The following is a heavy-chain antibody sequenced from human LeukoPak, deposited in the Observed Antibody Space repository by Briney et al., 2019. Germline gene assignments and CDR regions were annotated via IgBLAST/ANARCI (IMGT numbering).Heavy chain of an antibody. V-gene: IGHV1-69*04. CDR3: ASLDGGSYAGDY. Sequence: SVKVSCKASGGTFSSYAISWVRRAPGQGLEWMGRIIPILGIANYAQKFQGRVTITADKSTSTAYMELSSLRSEDTAVYYCASLDGGSYAGDYRGQGTLVTVSS. J-gene: IGHJ4*02. CDR1: GGTFSSYA. CDR2: IIPILGIA. D-gene: IGHD1-26*01.